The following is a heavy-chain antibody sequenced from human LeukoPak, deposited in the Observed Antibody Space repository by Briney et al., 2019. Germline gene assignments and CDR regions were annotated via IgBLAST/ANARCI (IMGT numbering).Heavy chain of an antibody. Sequence: GGSLRLSCAASGFTFSDYYMSWFRQAPGKGLEWLSYINGNNGTIYYADSVRGRFTISRDNAKSSVYLQMNSLRGEDTAVYYCVRAYSRGYSDDFDYWGQGTLVTVSS. CDR2: INGNNGTI. D-gene: IGHD3-22*01. V-gene: IGHV3-11*01. CDR3: VRAYSRGYSDDFDY. J-gene: IGHJ4*02. CDR1: GFTFSDYY.